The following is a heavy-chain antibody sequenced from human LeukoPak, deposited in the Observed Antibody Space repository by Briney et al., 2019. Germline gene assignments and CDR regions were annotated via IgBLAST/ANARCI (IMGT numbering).Heavy chain of an antibody. CDR1: GGTFSSYA. V-gene: IGHV1-69*04. J-gene: IGHJ3*02. Sequence: SVKVSCKASGGTFSSYAISWVRQATGQGLEWMGRIIPILGIANYAQKFQGRVTITRDTSASTAYMELSSLRSEDTAVYYCARGRNMVRGAAPEAFDIWGQGTMVTVSS. CDR2: IIPILGIA. CDR3: ARGRNMVRGAAPEAFDI. D-gene: IGHD3-10*01.